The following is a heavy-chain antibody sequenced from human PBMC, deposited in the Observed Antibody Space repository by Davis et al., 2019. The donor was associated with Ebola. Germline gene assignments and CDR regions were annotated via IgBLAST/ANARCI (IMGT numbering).Heavy chain of an antibody. V-gene: IGHV3-11*05. CDR3: ARVNALSGYSRFDS. Sequence: GESLKISYAASGFTFSDYYMSWIRQAPGKGLEWVSYISSSSSYTNYADSVKGRFTISRDNAKNSLYLQMNSLRVEDTAFYHCARVNALSGYSRFDSWGQGTLVTVSS. J-gene: IGHJ5*01. CDR1: GFTFSDYY. D-gene: IGHD3-22*01. CDR2: ISSSSSYT.